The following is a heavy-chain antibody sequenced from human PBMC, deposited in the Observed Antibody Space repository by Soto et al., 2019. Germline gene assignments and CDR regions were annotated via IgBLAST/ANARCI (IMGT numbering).Heavy chain of an antibody. D-gene: IGHD1-26*01. J-gene: IGHJ5*02. CDR3: GTDKYGAGRVGVHS. V-gene: IGHV1-69*08. CDR1: GGTSTIYT. CDR2: IVPTLRIT. Sequence: QVQLVQSGAEVKKPGASLRVSCETSGGTSTIYTITWVRQAPGQGLQWMGRIVPTLRITNYAQEFQGRLTISAASSTSTANIELTSLTSEDTAVYYCGTDKYGAGRVGVHSWGQGTLVTVSS.